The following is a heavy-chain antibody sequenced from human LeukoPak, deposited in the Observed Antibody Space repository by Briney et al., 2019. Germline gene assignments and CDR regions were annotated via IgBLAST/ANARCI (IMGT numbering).Heavy chain of an antibody. CDR3: ARVMYYDFWSGYWNWFDP. J-gene: IGHJ5*02. CDR2: INHSGST. V-gene: IGHV4-34*01. Sequence: KSSETLSLTCDVYGGSFSGYYWSWIRQPPGKGLEWIGEINHSGSTNYNPSLKSPVTISVDTSKNQFSLKLSSVTAADTAVYYCARVMYYDFWSGYWNWFDPWGQGTLVTVSS. CDR1: GGSFSGYY. D-gene: IGHD3-3*01.